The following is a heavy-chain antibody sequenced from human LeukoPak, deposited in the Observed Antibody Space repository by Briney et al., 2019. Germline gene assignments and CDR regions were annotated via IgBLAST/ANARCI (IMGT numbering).Heavy chain of an antibody. CDR2: INPNTGGS. J-gene: IGHJ4*02. D-gene: IGHD5-12*01. CDR3: ARDEGRENSGYDYDY. V-gene: IGHV1-2*02. Sequence: ASVKVSCQASGYSFTDYSLHWVRQAAGQELEGMGWINPNTGGSNSAQKFQGGATITRHTSIQTVYMELTRLRADDTALYYFARDEGRENSGYDYDYWGQGTLVTVSS. CDR1: GYSFTDYS.